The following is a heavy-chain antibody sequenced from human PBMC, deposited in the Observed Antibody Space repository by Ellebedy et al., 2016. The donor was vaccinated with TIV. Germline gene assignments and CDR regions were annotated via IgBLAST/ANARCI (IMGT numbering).Heavy chain of an antibody. CDR2: IYYSGST. Sequence: MPSETLSLTCTVSGGSISSYYWSWIRQPPGKGLEWIGYIYYSGSTNYNPSLKSRVTISVDTSKNQFSLKLSSVTAADTAVYYCARASIRFLEWLPYHYYGMDVWGQGTTVTVSS. J-gene: IGHJ6*02. D-gene: IGHD3-3*01. CDR1: GGSISSYY. CDR3: ARASIRFLEWLPYHYYGMDV. V-gene: IGHV4-59*01.